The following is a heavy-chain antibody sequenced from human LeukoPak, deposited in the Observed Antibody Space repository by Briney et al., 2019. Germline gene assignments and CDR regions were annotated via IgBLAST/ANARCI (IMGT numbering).Heavy chain of an antibody. Sequence: GGSLRLSCAASGFTFSSYTMNWVRQAPGKGLEWVSSIISSNYIYYADSVKGRFTISRDDAKNSLYLQMNSLRAEDTAVDYCARGNSGLDYWGQGTLVTVSS. CDR3: ARGNSGLDY. V-gene: IGHV3-21*01. CDR2: IISSNYI. J-gene: IGHJ4*02. CDR1: GFTFSSYT. D-gene: IGHD1-26*01.